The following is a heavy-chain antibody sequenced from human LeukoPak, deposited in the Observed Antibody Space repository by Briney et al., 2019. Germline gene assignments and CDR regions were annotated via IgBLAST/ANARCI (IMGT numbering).Heavy chain of an antibody. CDR2: ISYDGSNK. J-gene: IGHJ4*02. D-gene: IGHD1-26*01. CDR1: GFTFSSYA. Sequence: PGGSLRLSCAASGFTFSSYAMHWVRQAPGKGLEWVAVISYDGSNKYYADSVKGRFTISRDNSKNTLYLQMNSLRAEDTAVYYCAKPSGRTGPFDYWGQGTLVTVSS. V-gene: IGHV3-30-3*01. CDR3: AKPSGRTGPFDY.